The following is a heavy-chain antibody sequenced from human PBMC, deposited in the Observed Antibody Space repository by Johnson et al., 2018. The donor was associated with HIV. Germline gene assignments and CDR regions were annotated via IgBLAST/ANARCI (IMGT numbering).Heavy chain of an antibody. D-gene: IGHD3-10*01. CDR2: ISWNSGRI. CDR3: AREVRVPMVGVDI. Sequence: VQLVESGGGLVLPGGSLRLSCVVYGFSFRNYWKDWVRQAPGKGLEWVSGISWNSGRIGYAASVKGRFTISRDNAKNSLYLQMNSLRAEDTAVYYCAREVRVPMVGVDIWGQCTIVTVSS. CDR1: GFSFRNYW. J-gene: IGHJ3*02. V-gene: IGHV3-9*01.